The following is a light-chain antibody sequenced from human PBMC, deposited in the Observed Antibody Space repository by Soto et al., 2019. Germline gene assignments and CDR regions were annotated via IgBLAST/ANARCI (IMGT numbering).Light chain of an antibody. CDR1: SSDVGSYNL. CDR3: SSYVGSSTV. CDR2: EGS. Sequence: QSALTQPASVSGSPGQSITISCTGTSSDVGSYNLVSWYQQHPGKAPKLMIYEGSKRPSGVSNRFSGSKSGNMASLTISGLQAEDEAGYYCSSYVGSSTVFGGGTKLTVL. J-gene: IGLJ2*01. V-gene: IGLV2-23*01.